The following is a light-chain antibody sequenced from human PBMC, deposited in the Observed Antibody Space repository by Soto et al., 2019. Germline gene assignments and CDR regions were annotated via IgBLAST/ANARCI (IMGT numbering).Light chain of an antibody. CDR2: AAS. CDR3: QKYNSPPFT. V-gene: IGKV1-27*01. J-gene: IGKJ3*01. CDR1: QGISNF. Sequence: DIQMTQSPSSLSASVGDRVTITCRASQGISNFLAWYQQKPGKVPKLLISAASTLQSGVTSRFSGSGSGTDVTLTISSLQPEDVATYYCQKYNSPPFTFGPGTKVAIK.